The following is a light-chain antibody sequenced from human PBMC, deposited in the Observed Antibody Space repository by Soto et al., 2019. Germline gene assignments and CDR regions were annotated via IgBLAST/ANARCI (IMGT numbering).Light chain of an antibody. J-gene: IGLJ1*01. V-gene: IGLV1-40*01. CDR1: TSNIGAPYD. CDR2: GDN. CDR3: QSYDTSLHNYV. Sequence: VLTQPPSVSGAPGQRVSISCTGSTSNIGAPYDVHWYQHLPGTAPKLLIYGDNNRPSGVPDRFSGSKSGTSASLAITRLQAEDEADYYCQSYDTSLHNYVFGTGTKVTVL.